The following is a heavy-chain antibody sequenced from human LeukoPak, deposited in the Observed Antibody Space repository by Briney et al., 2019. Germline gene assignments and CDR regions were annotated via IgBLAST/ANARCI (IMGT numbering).Heavy chain of an antibody. CDR1: GFTFSAYS. D-gene: IGHD3-16*01. V-gene: IGHV3-48*04. J-gene: IGHJ4*02. Sequence: LSGGSLRLSCAASGFTFSAYSMNWVRQAPGKGLEWISFIDSSTRTIFYADSVKGRFTISRDSAKNSLFLQMNSLRAEDTAVYYCARRVPSQVITDYFDYWGQGTLVTVSS. CDR3: ARRVPSQVITDYFDY. CDR2: IDSSTRTI.